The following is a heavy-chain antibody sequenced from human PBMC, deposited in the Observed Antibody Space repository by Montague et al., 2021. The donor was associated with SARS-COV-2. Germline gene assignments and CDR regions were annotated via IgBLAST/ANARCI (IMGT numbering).Heavy chain of an antibody. V-gene: IGHV4-4*02. CDR3: ASHRGVPAAGSPFDA. D-gene: IGHD6-25*01. Sequence: SETLSLTCSVSGGSLSDQRWWDWVRLTPGKGLEWRGESHHGGSANYNLALRGRVAIARDESKKQLFLTMTSMSAADTRSYYCASHRGVPAAGSPFDAWGQGTLVTVSS. CDR1: GGSLSDQRW. CDR2: SHHGGSA. J-gene: IGHJ4*02.